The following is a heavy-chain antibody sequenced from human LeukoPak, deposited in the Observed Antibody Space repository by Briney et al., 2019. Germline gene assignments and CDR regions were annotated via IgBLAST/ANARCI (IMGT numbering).Heavy chain of an antibody. J-gene: IGHJ3*02. V-gene: IGHV1-2*02. Sequence: ASVKVSCKASGGTFSSYAISWVRQAPGQGLEWMGWINPNSGDTNYAQKFQGRVTMTRDTSISTAYMELSTLRSDDTAIYYCARESLQMQMASDALDIWGQGTMVTVSS. CDR2: INPNSGDT. CDR3: ARESLQMQMASDALDI. D-gene: IGHD5-24*01. CDR1: GGTFSSYA.